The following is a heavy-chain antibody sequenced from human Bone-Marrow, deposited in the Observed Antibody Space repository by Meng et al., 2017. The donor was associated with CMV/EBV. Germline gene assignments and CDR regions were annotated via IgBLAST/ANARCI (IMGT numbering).Heavy chain of an antibody. CDR2: IYSGGSST. CDR1: GFTFSSYA. V-gene: IGHV3-23*03. D-gene: IGHD3-3*01. CDR3: AKLIWSGQLSPLDY. J-gene: IGHJ4*02. Sequence: GESLKISCAASGFTFSSYAMSWVRQAPGKGLEWVSVIYSGGSSTYYADSVKGRFTISRDNSKNTLYLQMNSLRAEDTAVYYFAKLIWSGQLSPLDYWGQGTLVTVYS.